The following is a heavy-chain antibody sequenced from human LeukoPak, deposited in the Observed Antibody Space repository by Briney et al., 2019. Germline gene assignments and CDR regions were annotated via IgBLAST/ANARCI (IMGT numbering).Heavy chain of an antibody. CDR2: INAGNGNT. J-gene: IGHJ5*02. CDR3: ARGRRYDSSGYYFMS. V-gene: IGHV1-3*01. CDR1: GYTFTSYA. Sequence: ASVKVSCKASGYTFTSYAMHWVRQAPGQRLEWMGWINAGNGNTKYSQKFQGRVTITRDTSASTAYMELRSLRSDDTAVYYCARGRRYDSSGYYFMSWGQGTLVTVSS. D-gene: IGHD3-22*01.